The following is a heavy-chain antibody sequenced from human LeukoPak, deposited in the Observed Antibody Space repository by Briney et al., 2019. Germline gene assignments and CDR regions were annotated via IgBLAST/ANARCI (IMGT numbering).Heavy chain of an antibody. Sequence: EGSLRLSCAASGFTFSSYWVHWVRQAPGKGLVWVARISSDGSSTTYADSVKGRFTISRDNAKNTLYLQMNSLRVEDTAVYYCARDLVVTSGYWGQGTLVTVSS. J-gene: IGHJ4*02. CDR2: ISSDGSST. V-gene: IGHV3-74*03. D-gene: IGHD2-2*01. CDR3: ARDLVVTSGY. CDR1: GFTFSSYW.